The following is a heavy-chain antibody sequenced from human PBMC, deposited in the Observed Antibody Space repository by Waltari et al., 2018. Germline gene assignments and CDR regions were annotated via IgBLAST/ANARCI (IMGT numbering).Heavy chain of an antibody. CDR1: GGSFSGYY. CDR2: INHSGST. V-gene: IGHV4-34*01. CDR3: ASTRARRKYYYYMDV. J-gene: IGHJ6*03. Sequence: QVQLQQWGAGLLKPSETLSLTCAVYGGSFSGYYWSWIRQPPGKGLEWIGEINHSGSTNYNPSLKSRVTISGDTSKNQFSLKLSSVTAADTAVYYCASTRARRKYYYYMDVWGKGTTVTVSS. D-gene: IGHD3-3*01.